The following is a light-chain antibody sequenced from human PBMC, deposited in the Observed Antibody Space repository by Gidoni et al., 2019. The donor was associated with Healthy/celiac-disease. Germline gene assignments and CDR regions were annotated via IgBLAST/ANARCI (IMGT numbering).Light chain of an antibody. CDR1: QSVSSSY. Sequence: EIVLTQSPGTLSLSPGERATLSCRASQSVSSSYLAWYQQKPGQAPRLLIYAASRRATDIPDRFSGSGSGTDCTLIISRLEPEDFAVYYCQQYDSSPKTFGQGTKVEIK. CDR2: AAS. V-gene: IGKV3-20*01. CDR3: QQYDSSPKT. J-gene: IGKJ1*01.